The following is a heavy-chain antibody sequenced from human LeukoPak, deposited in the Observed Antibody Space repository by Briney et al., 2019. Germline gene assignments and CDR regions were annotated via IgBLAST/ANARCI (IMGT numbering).Heavy chain of an antibody. CDR3: ATGAITMVRGGIRSAFDY. Sequence: GGSLRLSCAASGFTFSSYAMSWVRQAPGEGLEWVSAISGSGGSTYYADSVKGRFTISRDNSKNTLYLQMNSLRAEDTAVYYCATGAITMVRGGIRSAFDYWGQGTLVTVSS. CDR1: GFTFSSYA. V-gene: IGHV3-23*01. CDR2: ISGSGGST. D-gene: IGHD3-10*01. J-gene: IGHJ4*02.